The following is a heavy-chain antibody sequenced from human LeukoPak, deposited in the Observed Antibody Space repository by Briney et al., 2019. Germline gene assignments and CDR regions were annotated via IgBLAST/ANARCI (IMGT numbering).Heavy chain of an antibody. CDR2: ISYDGSNK. V-gene: IGHV3-30*18. D-gene: IGHD6-13*01. CDR3: ANPRSRMPAAGAHH. J-gene: IGHJ5*02. CDR1: GFMFSTYP. Sequence: GGSLRLSCAASGFMFSTYPIHWIRQAPGKGLEWVAAISYDGSNKYYADSVKGRFTISRDNSRNTLSLQMKSLRREDTAVYHCANPRSRMPAAGAHHWGQGTLVTVSP.